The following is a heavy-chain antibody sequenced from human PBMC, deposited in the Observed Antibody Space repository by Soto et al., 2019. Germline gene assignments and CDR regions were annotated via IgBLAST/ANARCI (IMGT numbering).Heavy chain of an antibody. Sequence: ASVKVSCKVSGYTLTELSMHWVRQAPGQGLEWMGIINPSGGSTSYAQKFQGRVTMTRDTSTSTVYMELSSLRSEDTAVYYCARDAGRTPYYYDSSGYYYHRPGPGGDYWGQGTLVTVSS. D-gene: IGHD3-22*01. CDR2: INPSGGST. CDR3: ARDAGRTPYYYDSSGYYYHRPGPGGDY. V-gene: IGHV1-46*03. J-gene: IGHJ4*02. CDR1: GYTLTELS.